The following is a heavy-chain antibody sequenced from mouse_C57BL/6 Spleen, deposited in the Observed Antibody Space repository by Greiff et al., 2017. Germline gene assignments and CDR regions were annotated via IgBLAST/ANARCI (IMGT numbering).Heavy chain of an antibody. V-gene: IGHV3-6*01. J-gene: IGHJ1*03. D-gene: IGHD2-4*01. CDR3: ARGDDYGLYFDV. CDR1: GYSITSGYY. CDR2: ISYDGNN. Sequence: EVKLMESGPGLVKPSQSLSLTCSVTGYSITSGYYWNWIRPYPGNKLEWMGYISYDGNNNYNPSLKNRIPITRDTSKNQFFLRLNSVTTEDTATYYCARGDDYGLYFDVWGTGTTVTVSS.